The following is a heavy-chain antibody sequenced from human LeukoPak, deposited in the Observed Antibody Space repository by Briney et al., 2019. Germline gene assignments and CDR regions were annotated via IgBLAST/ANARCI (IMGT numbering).Heavy chain of an antibody. V-gene: IGHV1-24*01. Sequence: ASVKVSCKVSGYTLSQLSMHWMRQAPGKGLEWMGGFDPEDGETIYAQKFQGRVTMTRDTSTSTVYMELSSLRSEDTAVYYCARVGGRRGWFDPWGRGTLVTVSS. J-gene: IGHJ5*02. CDR2: FDPEDGET. CDR1: GYTLSQLS. D-gene: IGHD1-1*01. CDR3: ARVGGRRGWFDP.